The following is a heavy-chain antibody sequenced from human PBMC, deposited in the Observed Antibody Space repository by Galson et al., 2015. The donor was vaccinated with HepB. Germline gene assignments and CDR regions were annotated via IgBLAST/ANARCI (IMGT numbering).Heavy chain of an antibody. CDR3: ARDTSITIVRGVNLNWFDP. V-gene: IGHV4-4*07. CDR2: IYTSGST. D-gene: IGHD3-10*01. Sequence: LSLTCTVSGGSISSYYWSWIRQPAGKGLEWIGRIYTSGSTNYNPSLKSRVTMSVDTSKNQFSLKLSSVTAADTAVYYCARDTSITIVRGVNLNWFDPWGQGTLVTVSS. CDR1: GGSISSYY. J-gene: IGHJ5*02.